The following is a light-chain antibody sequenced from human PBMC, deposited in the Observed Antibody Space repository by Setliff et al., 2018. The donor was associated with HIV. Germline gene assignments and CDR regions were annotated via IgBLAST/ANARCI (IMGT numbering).Light chain of an antibody. Sequence: QSALTQPASVSGSPGQSITISCTGTSSDVGGYNYVSWYQQHPGKAPKLMIYEVSNRPSGVPDRFSGSKSGNTASLTVSGLQAEDEGDYYCSSYAGNDNFVFGTGTKVTVL. CDR2: EVS. CDR1: SSDVGGYNY. J-gene: IGLJ1*01. CDR3: SSYAGNDNFV. V-gene: IGLV2-8*01.